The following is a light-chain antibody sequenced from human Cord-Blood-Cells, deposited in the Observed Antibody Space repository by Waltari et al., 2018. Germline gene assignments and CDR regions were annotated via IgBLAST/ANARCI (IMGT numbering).Light chain of an antibody. Sequence: DIQMTQSPSSLSASVGDRVTITCRASQSISSYLNWYQQKPGKAPKLLIYAASSLQSGVPSRFSGSGSRTDFTLTISSLQPEDFATYYCQQSYSIFTFGPGTKVDIK. J-gene: IGKJ3*01. CDR3: QQSYSIFT. CDR2: AAS. V-gene: IGKV1-39*01. CDR1: QSISSY.